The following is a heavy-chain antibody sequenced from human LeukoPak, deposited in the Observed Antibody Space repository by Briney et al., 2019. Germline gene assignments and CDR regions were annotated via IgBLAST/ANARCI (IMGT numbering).Heavy chain of an antibody. V-gene: IGHV3-30*18. CDR1: GFTFSSYW. J-gene: IGHJ4*02. CDR2: ISYDGSNK. CDR3: AKSDGISFDY. Sequence: GGSLRLSCAASGFTFSSYWMNWARQAPGKGLEWVAVISYDGSNKYYADSVKGRFTISRDNSKNTLYLQMNSLRAEDTAVYYCAKSDGISFDYWGQGTLVTVSS. D-gene: IGHD2/OR15-2a*01.